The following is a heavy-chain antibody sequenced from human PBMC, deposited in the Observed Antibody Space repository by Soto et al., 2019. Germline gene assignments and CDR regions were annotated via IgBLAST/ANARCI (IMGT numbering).Heavy chain of an antibody. CDR1: GYTFTSYY. CDR3: ASDSSGYGCFDY. Sequence: ASVKVSCKASGYTFTSYYMHWVRQAPGQGLEWMGIINPSGGSTSYAQKFQGRVTMTRDTSTSTVYMELSSLRSEDTAVYYCASDSSGYGCFDYWGQGTLVTVSS. D-gene: IGHD3-22*01. J-gene: IGHJ4*02. V-gene: IGHV1-46*01. CDR2: INPSGGST.